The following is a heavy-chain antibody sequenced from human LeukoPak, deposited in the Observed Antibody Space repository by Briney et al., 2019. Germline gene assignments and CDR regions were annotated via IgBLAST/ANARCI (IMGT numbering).Heavy chain of an antibody. D-gene: IGHD1-14*01. CDR3: AREVTGPPPWFDY. V-gene: IGHV4-38-2*02. Sequence: SETLSLTCTVSGYSISSSYYWGWIRQPPGKGLEWIATIYHSGSTYYNPSLRSRVTISVDTSKNQFSLKLSSVTAADTAVYYCAREVTGPPPWFDYWGQGTLVTVSS. CDR1: GYSISSSYY. CDR2: IYHSGST. J-gene: IGHJ4*02.